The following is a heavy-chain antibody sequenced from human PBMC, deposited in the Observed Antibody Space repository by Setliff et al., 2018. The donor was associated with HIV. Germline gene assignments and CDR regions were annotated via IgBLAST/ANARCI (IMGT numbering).Heavy chain of an antibody. D-gene: IGHD1-1*01. V-gene: IGHV2-5*01. J-gene: IGHJ4*02. Sequence: SGPTLVNPTQTLTLTCTFPGLSLSSSGVGVGWIRQSPGKALEWLAFIYWNNNKHYSTSLKSRLTVTKDTSKNRVVFTMTNMDPVDTATYYCAYSGRQLRGPYFDFWGQGTPVTVSS. CDR2: IYWNNNK. CDR1: GLSLSSSGVG. CDR3: AYSGRQLRGPYFDF.